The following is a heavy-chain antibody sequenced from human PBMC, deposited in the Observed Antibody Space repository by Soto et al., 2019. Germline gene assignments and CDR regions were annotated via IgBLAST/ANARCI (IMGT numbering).Heavy chain of an antibody. D-gene: IGHD2-8*01. Sequence: SETLSLTCTVSGDSINSDGYYWSWIRHHPGKGLEWIGYIHYSGSTYYNPSLRSRVIISADTSKNEFSLNLSSVTAADTAVYYCARDQAVSYFDSWGQGTLVTVSS. CDR2: IHYSGST. V-gene: IGHV4-31*03. CDR3: ARDQAVSYFDS. CDR1: GDSINSDGYY. J-gene: IGHJ4*02.